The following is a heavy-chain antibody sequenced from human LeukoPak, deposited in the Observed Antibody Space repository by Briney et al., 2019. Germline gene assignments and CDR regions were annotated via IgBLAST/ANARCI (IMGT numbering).Heavy chain of an antibody. V-gene: IGHV3-23*01. J-gene: IGHJ4*02. CDR3: ANEIRPNDY. D-gene: IGHD4-17*01. CDR2: ISISGGTT. Sequence: GGSLRLSCTASAFAFSNHAMSWVRQAPGKGLEWVSSISISGGTTYYADSVKGRFTISRENSKSTLYLQINNLRADDTAVYYCANEIRPNDYWGQGTLVTVSS. CDR1: AFAFSNHA.